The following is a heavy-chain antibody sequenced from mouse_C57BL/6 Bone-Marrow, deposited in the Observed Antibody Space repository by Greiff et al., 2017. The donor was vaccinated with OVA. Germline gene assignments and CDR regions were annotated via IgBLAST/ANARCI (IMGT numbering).Heavy chain of an antibody. CDR2: ISDGGSYT. V-gene: IGHV5-4*01. CDR3: ARESGSLHWYFDV. CDR1: GFTFSSYA. J-gene: IGHJ1*03. Sequence: VQLKESGGGLVKPGGSLKLSCAASGFTFSSYAMSWVRQTPEKRLEWVATISDGGSYTYYPDNVKGRFTISRDNAKNNLYLQMSHLKSEDTAMYYCARESGSLHWYFDVWGTGTTVTVSS. D-gene: IGHD6-2*01.